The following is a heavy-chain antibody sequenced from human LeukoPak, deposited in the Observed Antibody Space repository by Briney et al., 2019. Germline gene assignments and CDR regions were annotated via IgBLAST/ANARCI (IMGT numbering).Heavy chain of an antibody. CDR2: ISPSGGST. CDR3: ARGGSGSIKALDY. CDR1: GYTFTSNY. V-gene: IGHV1-46*01. J-gene: IGHJ4*02. D-gene: IGHD3-22*01. Sequence: GASVKVSCKAFGYTFTSNYMHWVRQAPGQGPEWMGVISPSGGSTTYAQKFQGRVTLTTDTSTSTAYMELRSLRSDDTAVYYCARGGSGSIKALDYWGQGTLVTVSS.